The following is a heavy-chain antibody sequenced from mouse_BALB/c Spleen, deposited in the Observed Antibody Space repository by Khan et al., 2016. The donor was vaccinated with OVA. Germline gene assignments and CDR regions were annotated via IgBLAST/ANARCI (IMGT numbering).Heavy chain of an antibody. CDR1: GFTFSTYG. D-gene: IGHD1-1*01. CDR2: VSTGGHYT. CDR3: ARLAYFYDSEGFAY. Sequence: DVKLVESGGDVVKPGGSLKLSCAASGFTFSTYGMSWVRQTPDKRLEWVATVSTGGHYTYYPDTVKGRFTISRDNAKDTLYLQMSSLKSEETAMFYWARLAYFYDSEGFAYWGQGTLVTVSA. V-gene: IGHV5-6*02. J-gene: IGHJ3*01.